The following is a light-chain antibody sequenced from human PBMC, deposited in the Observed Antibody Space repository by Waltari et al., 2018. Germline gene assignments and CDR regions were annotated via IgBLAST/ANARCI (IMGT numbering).Light chain of an antibody. J-gene: IGKJ1*01. V-gene: IGKV3-20*01. CDR3: QKYDSLPAT. CDR2: HAS. CDR1: RSVIKY. Sequence: VLTQSPGTLSLSPGERATLSCRASRSVIKYLAWYQQTPGRAPRLLIYHASTRATVIPDRFSGSWSGTDFSLTISRLEPDDFAVYYCQKYDSLPATFGQGTRVEIK.